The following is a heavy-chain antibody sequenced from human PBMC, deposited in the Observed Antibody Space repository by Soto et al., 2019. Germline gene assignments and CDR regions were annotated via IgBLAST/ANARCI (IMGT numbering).Heavy chain of an antibody. V-gene: IGHV3-30*03. CDR2: ISYDGSNE. CDR1: GFTFSSYG. Sequence: PGGSLRLSCAASGFTFSSYGMHWVRQAPGKGLEWVAVISYDGSNEYYADSVKGRFTISRDESKNTLYLQMNSLRTEDTAVYYCAREYCSDGICYVLGMDVWGQGTTVTVSS. CDR3: AREYCSDGICYVLGMDV. D-gene: IGHD2-15*01. J-gene: IGHJ6*02.